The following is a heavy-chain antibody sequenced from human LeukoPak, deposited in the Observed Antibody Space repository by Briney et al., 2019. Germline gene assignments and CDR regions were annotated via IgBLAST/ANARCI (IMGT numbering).Heavy chain of an antibody. Sequence: GGSLRLSCAASGFTFSTYSMHWVRQAPGKGLEWVSSIRSGGTYINYADSVKGRFTISRDNSKNTLYLQMNSLRAEDTAVYYCAKGRLVRGVTVYFDYWGQGTLVTVSS. CDR3: AKGRLVRGVTVYFDY. CDR2: IRSGGTYI. D-gene: IGHD3-10*01. J-gene: IGHJ4*02. V-gene: IGHV3-21*04. CDR1: GFTFSTYS.